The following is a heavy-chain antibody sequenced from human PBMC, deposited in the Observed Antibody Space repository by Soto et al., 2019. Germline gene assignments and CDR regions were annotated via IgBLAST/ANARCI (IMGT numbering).Heavy chain of an antibody. D-gene: IGHD6-6*01. Sequence: SETLSLTCAVYGGSFSGYYWSWIRQPPGKGLEWIGEINHSGSTNYNPSLKSRVTISVDTSKNQFSLKLSSVTAADTAVYYCARGGYSRSMVAARRLYYYYGMDVWGQGTTVTVSS. V-gene: IGHV4-34*01. CDR3: ARGGYSRSMVAARRLYYYYGMDV. CDR1: GGSFSGYY. CDR2: INHSGST. J-gene: IGHJ6*02.